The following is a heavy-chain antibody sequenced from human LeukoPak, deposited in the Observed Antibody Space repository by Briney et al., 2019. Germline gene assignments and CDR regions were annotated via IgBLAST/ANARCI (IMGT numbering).Heavy chain of an antibody. Sequence: GGSLRLSCAASGFIFSSYSMNWVRQAPGKGLEWVSSISSGSSYIYYADSVKGRFTISRDNAKNSLYLQMNSLRAEDTAVYYCARATYYGDYEENIWGQGTMVTVSS. CDR1: GFIFSSYS. CDR2: ISSGSSYI. D-gene: IGHD4-17*01. J-gene: IGHJ3*02. CDR3: ARATYYGDYEENI. V-gene: IGHV3-21*01.